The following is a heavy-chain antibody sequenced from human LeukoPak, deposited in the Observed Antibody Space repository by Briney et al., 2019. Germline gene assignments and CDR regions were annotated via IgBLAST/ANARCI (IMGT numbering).Heavy chain of an antibody. J-gene: IGHJ4*02. CDR2: ISGSGGST. CDR3: AKDRIQLWFSLPDY. V-gene: IGHV3-23*01. CDR1: GFTFSTYD. D-gene: IGHD5-18*01. Sequence: GGSLRLSCAASGFTFSTYDMSWVRQAPGKGLEWVSAISGSGGSTYYADSVKGRFTISRDNSKNTLYLQMNSLRAEDTAVYYCAKDRIQLWFSLPDYWGQGTLVTVSS.